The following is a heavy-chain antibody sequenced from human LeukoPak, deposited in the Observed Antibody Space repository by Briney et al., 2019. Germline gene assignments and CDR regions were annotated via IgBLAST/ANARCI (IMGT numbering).Heavy chain of an antibody. Sequence: GASVKVSCKASGYTFTSYAMHWVRQAPGQRLEWMGWINAGNGNTKYSQKFQGRVTITRDTSASTAYMELSSLRSGDTAVYYCARDHFSMPPAYFDYWGQGTLVTVSS. J-gene: IGHJ4*02. CDR1: GYTFTSYA. V-gene: IGHV1-3*01. CDR2: INAGNGNT. D-gene: IGHD2/OR15-2a*01. CDR3: ARDHFSMPPAYFDY.